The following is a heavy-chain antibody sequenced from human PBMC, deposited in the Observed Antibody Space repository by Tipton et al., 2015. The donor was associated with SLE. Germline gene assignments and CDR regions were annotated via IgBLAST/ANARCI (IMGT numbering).Heavy chain of an antibody. D-gene: IGHD5-18*01. CDR3: VRAGYSYDSGYYFDH. CDR1: GGSISGHY. Sequence: TLSLTCTVSGGSISGHYLSWIRQPPGKGLEWIGFIYYSVSTNYNPSLKSRVTISLDTSKNQFSLKLSSMTAADTAVYYCVRAGYSYDSGYYFDHWGQGTLVTVSS. V-gene: IGHV4-59*11. J-gene: IGHJ4*02. CDR2: IYYSVST.